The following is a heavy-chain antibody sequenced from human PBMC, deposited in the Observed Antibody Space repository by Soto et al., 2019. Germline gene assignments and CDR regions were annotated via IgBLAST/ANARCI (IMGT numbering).Heavy chain of an antibody. D-gene: IGHD5-12*01. CDR2: IYPGDSDT. V-gene: IGHV5-51*01. CDR3: ATSTVSYVDIVSSTTRGYFDH. J-gene: IGHJ4*02. Sequence: LKISCEGSGYNFNTYWIGWVRQMPGKGLEWMALIYPGDSDTRYSPSFEGQVTLSVDRSISTAYLQWSSLKASDTAIYYCATSTVSYVDIVSSTTRGYFDHWGQGTRVTVSS. CDR1: GYNFNTYW.